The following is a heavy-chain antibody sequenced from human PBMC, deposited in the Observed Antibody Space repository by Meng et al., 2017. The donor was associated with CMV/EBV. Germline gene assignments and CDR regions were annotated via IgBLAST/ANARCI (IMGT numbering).Heavy chain of an antibody. CDR2: ISYDGSNK. CDR1: GFTFSSYA. J-gene: IGHJ4*02. D-gene: IGHD3-3*01. Sequence: GESLKISCAASGFTFSSYAMRWVRQAPGKGLEWVAVISYDGSNKYYADSVKGRFTISRDNSKNTLYLQMNSLRAEDTAVYYCARDRGYDFWSGSTDYWGQGTLVTVSS. CDR3: ARDRGYDFWSGSTDY. V-gene: IGHV3-30-3*01.